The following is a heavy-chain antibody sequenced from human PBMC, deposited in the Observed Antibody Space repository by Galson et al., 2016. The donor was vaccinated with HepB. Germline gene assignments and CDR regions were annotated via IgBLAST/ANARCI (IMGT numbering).Heavy chain of an antibody. J-gene: IGHJ4*02. CDR3: ARAIATSY. CDR2: IKQDGTE. V-gene: IGHV3-7*05. CDR1: GFTFSSNW. D-gene: IGHD5-24*01. Sequence: SLRLSCATSGFTFSSNWMSWVRQAPGKGLEWVANIKQDGTENYVDSVKGRFTISRDNAKNSLFLQMNSLRADDTAVYYCARAIATSYWGQGTLVTVSP.